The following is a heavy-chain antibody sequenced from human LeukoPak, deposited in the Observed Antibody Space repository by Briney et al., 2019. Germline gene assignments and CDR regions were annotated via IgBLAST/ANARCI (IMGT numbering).Heavy chain of an antibody. Sequence: GGSLRLSCEASGFRFSDFTMTWVRQAPGKGPEWVSAIGGRGGSTYYADSVGGRFTISRDNSKDIVYLQMNSLKGEDTATYYCGKEGGAWGQGAKVTVSS. D-gene: IGHD3-16*01. J-gene: IGHJ5*02. CDR2: IGGRGGST. CDR1: GFRFSDFT. V-gene: IGHV3-23*01. CDR3: GKEGGA.